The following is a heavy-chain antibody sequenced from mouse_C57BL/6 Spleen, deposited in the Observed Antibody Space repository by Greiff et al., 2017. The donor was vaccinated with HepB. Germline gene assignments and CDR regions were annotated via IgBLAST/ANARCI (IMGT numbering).Heavy chain of an antibody. Sequence: VQLQQSGAELVRPGASVKLSCKASGYTFTDYYINWVKQRPGQGLEWIARIYPGSGNTYYNEKFKGKATLTAEKSSSTAYMQLSSLTSEDSAVYFCAREGGITSGDYWGQGTTLTVSS. CDR2: IYPGSGNT. CDR1: GYTFTDYY. CDR3: AREGGITSGDY. V-gene: IGHV1-76*01. J-gene: IGHJ2*01. D-gene: IGHD1-1*01.